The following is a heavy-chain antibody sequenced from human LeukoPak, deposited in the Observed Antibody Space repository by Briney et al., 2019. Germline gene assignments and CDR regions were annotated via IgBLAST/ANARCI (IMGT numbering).Heavy chain of an antibody. V-gene: IGHV1-2*04. CDR3: ARANVLRYFDWSNYYGMDV. Sequence: ASVKVSCKASGYTFTGYYMHWVRQAPGQGLEWMGWNNPNSGGTNYAQKFQGWVTMTRDTSISTAYMELSRLRSDDTAVYYCARANVLRYFDWSNYYGMDVWGQGSTVTISS. CDR2: NNPNSGGT. J-gene: IGHJ6*02. D-gene: IGHD3-9*01. CDR1: GYTFTGYY.